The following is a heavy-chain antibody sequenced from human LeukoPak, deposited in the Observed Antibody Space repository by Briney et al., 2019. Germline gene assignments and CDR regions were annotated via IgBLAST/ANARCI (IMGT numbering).Heavy chain of an antibody. CDR1: GGSFSGYY. D-gene: IGHD6-19*01. CDR3: ARHGSEGSAWYVARNGFDY. J-gene: IGHJ4*02. V-gene: IGHV4-34*01. Sequence: SETLSLTCAVYGGSFSGYYWSWIRQPPGKGLEWIGEINRRGSTNYNPSLKSRVTISVDTSKNQFSLKLSSVTAADTAVYYCARHGSEGSAWYVARNGFDYWGQGTLVTVSS. CDR2: INRRGST.